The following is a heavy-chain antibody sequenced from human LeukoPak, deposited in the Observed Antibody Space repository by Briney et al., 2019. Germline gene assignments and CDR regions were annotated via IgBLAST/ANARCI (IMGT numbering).Heavy chain of an antibody. J-gene: IGHJ3*02. CDR3: ARDGLGKAFDI. CDR1: GFTFSDYT. Sequence: GGSLRLSCAAPGFTFSDYTMNWVRQAPGKGLEWVSSISSGGTYKYYADSVKGRFTISRDNAQNSLYLQMNSLRAEDTAVYYCARDGLGKAFDIWGQGTMVTVSS. V-gene: IGHV3-21*01. CDR2: ISSGGTYK. D-gene: IGHD2-2*03.